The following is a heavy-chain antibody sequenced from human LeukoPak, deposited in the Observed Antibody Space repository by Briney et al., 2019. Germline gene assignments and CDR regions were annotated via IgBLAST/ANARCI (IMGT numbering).Heavy chain of an antibody. V-gene: IGHV4-39*07. J-gene: IGHJ4*02. D-gene: IGHD6-19*01. Sequence: SETLSLTCTVSGGSISSSSYYWGWIRQPPGKGLEWIGSIYYSGSTYYNPSLKSRVTISVDTSKNQFSLKLSSVTAADTAVYYCARILNSSGWYVFDYWGQGTLVTVSS. CDR1: GGSISSSSYY. CDR2: IYYSGST. CDR3: ARILNSSGWYVFDY.